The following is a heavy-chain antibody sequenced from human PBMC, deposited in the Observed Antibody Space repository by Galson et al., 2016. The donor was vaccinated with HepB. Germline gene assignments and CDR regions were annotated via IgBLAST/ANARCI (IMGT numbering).Heavy chain of an antibody. CDR2: IKQCGSEK. CDR3: ARDRRGSGWYIDY. J-gene: IGHJ4*02. D-gene: IGHD6-19*01. CDR1: GFTFSMYW. V-gene: IGHV3-7*01. Sequence: SLRLSCAASGFTFSMYWMSWVRQAPGKGLEWVANIKQCGSEKYYVESVRGRFTISRDNAKNSLFLQMNSLRAEDTAVYYCARDRRGSGWYIDYWGQGTLVTVSS.